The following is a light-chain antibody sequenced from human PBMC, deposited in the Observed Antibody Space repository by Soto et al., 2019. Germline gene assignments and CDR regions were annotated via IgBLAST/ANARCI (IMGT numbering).Light chain of an antibody. CDR2: DAS. Sequence: EIVLTQSPATLSLSPGERATLSCRASQSVSYRLAWYQQKPGQAPRLLIYDASNRATGIPARFSGSGSGTDVTLPISSLEPEDSAIDYCQQRNNWPPWTFGQGTKVEIK. V-gene: IGKV3-11*01. CDR1: QSVSYR. CDR3: QQRNNWPPWT. J-gene: IGKJ1*01.